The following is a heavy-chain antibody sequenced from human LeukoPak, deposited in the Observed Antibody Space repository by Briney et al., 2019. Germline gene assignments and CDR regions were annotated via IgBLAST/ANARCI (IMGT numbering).Heavy chain of an antibody. Sequence: GGSLILSCAASGFTFSSYSMNWVRQGPGKGLEWVSSISSSSSYIYYADSVKGRFTISRDNAKNSLYLQMNSLRAEDTAVYYCARVPDYGDSYGMDVWGQGTTATVSS. CDR1: GFTFSSYS. CDR2: ISSSSSYI. J-gene: IGHJ6*02. D-gene: IGHD4-17*01. V-gene: IGHV3-21*01. CDR3: ARVPDYGDSYGMDV.